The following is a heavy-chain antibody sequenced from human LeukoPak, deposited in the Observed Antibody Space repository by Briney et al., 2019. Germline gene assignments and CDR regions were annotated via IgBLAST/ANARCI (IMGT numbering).Heavy chain of an antibody. D-gene: IGHD1-1*01. V-gene: IGHV3-7*01. Sequence: GGSLRLSCAASGFTFSESWMTWVRRVPGQGLEWVAHINHEGGGIQYVDSVKGRFTISRGNAKGSVYLQMNSLRAEDTAIYHCATYINWVAGDVWGQGTTVIVSS. CDR2: INHEGGGI. CDR3: ATYINWVAGDV. CDR1: GFTFSESW. J-gene: IGHJ6*02.